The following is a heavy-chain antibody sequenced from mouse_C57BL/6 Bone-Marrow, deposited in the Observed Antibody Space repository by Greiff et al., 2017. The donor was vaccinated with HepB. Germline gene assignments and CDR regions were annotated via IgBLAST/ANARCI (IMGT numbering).Heavy chain of an antibody. V-gene: IGHV5-6*01. CDR3: ARSSYPAWFAY. Sequence: EVKLVESGGDLVKPGGSLKLSCAASGFTFSSYGMSWVRQTPDKRLEWVATISSGGSYTYYPDSVKGRFTISRDNAKNTLYLQMSSLKSEDTAMYYCARSSYPAWFAYWGQGTLVTVSA. CDR2: ISSGGSYT. D-gene: IGHD1-1*01. J-gene: IGHJ3*01. CDR1: GFTFSSYG.